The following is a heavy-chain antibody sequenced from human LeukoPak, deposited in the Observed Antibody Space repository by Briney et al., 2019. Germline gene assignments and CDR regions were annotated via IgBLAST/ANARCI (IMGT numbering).Heavy chain of an antibody. D-gene: IGHD6-19*01. CDR2: IYTSGST. Sequence: SETLSLTCTVSGGSISSYYWSWIRQPAGKGLEWIGRIYTSGSTNYNPSLKSRVTMSVDTSKSQFSLKLSSVTAADTAVYYCARDSPYSSGWDYYMDVWGKGTTVTVSS. CDR1: GGSISSYY. V-gene: IGHV4-4*07. CDR3: ARDSPYSSGWDYYMDV. J-gene: IGHJ6*03.